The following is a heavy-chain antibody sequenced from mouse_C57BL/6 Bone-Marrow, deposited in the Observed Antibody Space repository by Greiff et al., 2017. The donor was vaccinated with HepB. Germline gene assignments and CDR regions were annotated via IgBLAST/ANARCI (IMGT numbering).Heavy chain of an antibody. J-gene: IGHJ3*01. CDR3: TGDYYGSSSWFAY. D-gene: IGHD1-1*01. V-gene: IGHV1-15*01. Sequence: QVQLQQSGAELVRPGASVTLSCKASGYTFTDYEMHWVKQTPVHGLEWIGAIDPETGGTAYNQKFKGKAILTADKSSSTAYMEHRSLTSEDSAVYYCTGDYYGSSSWFAYWGQGTLVTVSA. CDR1: GYTFTDYE. CDR2: IDPETGGT.